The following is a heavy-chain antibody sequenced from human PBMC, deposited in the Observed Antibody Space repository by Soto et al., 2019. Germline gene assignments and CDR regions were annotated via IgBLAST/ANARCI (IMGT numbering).Heavy chain of an antibody. Sequence: SVKVSCKASGGTFSSYTISWVRQAPGQGLEWMGRIIPILGIANYAQKFQGRVTITADKSTSTAYMELSSLRSEDTAVYYCASPVAGTPALFDYWGQGTLVTVSS. D-gene: IGHD6-19*01. CDR1: GGTFSSYT. V-gene: IGHV1-69*02. J-gene: IGHJ4*02. CDR3: ASPVAGTPALFDY. CDR2: IIPILGIA.